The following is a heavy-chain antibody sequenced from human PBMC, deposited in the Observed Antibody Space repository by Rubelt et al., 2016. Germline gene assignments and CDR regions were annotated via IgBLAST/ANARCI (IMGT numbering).Heavy chain of an antibody. D-gene: IGHD3-3*01. V-gene: IGHV4-34*01. CDR1: GGSFSNYY. CDR2: INKSGNT. J-gene: IGHJ6*02. CDR3: ARGDVWSGYYGRYGMDV. Sequence: MRRQQWGAGLFRPSQTLSLTCGVYGGSFSNYYWTWIRQPPGKGLEWIGDINKSGNTDYNPSLKSRVTISVDTSKNQFSLRLSSVTAADTAVYYCARGDVWSGYYGRYGMDVWGQGTTVTVSS.